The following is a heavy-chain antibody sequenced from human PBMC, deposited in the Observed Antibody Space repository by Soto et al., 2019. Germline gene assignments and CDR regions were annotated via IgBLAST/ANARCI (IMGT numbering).Heavy chain of an antibody. V-gene: IGHV3-30*03. J-gene: IGHJ4*02. CDR1: GFNFSNYG. CDR2: ISYDGSNK. Sequence: PGGSLRLSCAASGFNFSNYGMHWVRQAPGKGLEWVAVISYDGSNKYYADSVKGRFTISRDNSKNTLYLQMNSLRAEDTAVYYCARGSPAAGFFDYWGQGTLVTVSS. D-gene: IGHD6-13*01. CDR3: ARGSPAAGFFDY.